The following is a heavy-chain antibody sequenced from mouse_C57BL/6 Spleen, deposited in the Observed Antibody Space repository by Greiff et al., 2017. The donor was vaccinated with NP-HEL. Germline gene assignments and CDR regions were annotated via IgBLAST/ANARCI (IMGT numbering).Heavy chain of an antibody. CDR3: ARGDYGSSDWYFDV. Sequence: QVQLQQPGAELVKPGASVKLSCKASGYTFTSYWMQWVKQRPGQGLEWIGEIDPSGSYTNYNQKFKGKATFTVDTSSSTAYMQLSSLTSEDSAVYYWARGDYGSSDWYFDVWGKGTTVTVSS. V-gene: IGHV1-50*01. CDR2: IDPSGSYT. CDR1: GYTFTSYW. D-gene: IGHD1-1*01. J-gene: IGHJ1*03.